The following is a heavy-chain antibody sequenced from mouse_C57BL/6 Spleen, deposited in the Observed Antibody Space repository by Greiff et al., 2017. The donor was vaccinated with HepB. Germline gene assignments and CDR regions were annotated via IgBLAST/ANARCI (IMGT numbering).Heavy chain of an antibody. CDR3: ARITTVVPYYFDY. V-gene: IGHV14-3*01. J-gene: IGHJ2*01. CDR1: GFNIKNTY. CDR2: IDPANGNT. D-gene: IGHD1-1*01. Sequence: EVQRVESVAELVRPGASVKLSCTASGFNIKNTYMHWVKQRPEQGLEWIGRIDPANGNTKYAPKFQGKATITADTSSNTAYLQLSSLTSEDTAIYYCARITTVVPYYFDYWGQGTTLTVSS.